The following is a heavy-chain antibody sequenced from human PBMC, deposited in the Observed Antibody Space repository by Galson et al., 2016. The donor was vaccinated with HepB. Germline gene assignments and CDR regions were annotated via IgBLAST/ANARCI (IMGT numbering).Heavy chain of an antibody. V-gene: IGHV2-5*02. CDR1: GFSLNTNGVA. Sequence: PALVKPTQTLTLTCTFSGFSLNTNGVAVGWIRQPPGKALEWLGIIFWDDDKRYSPSLKSRLTFTKDTSKKQVVLTLTNMDPVDTGTYYCARRADWNGLYKWFYPWGQGTLVTVSS. J-gene: IGHJ5*02. CDR3: ARRADWNGLYKWFYP. D-gene: IGHD1-1*01. CDR2: IFWDDDK.